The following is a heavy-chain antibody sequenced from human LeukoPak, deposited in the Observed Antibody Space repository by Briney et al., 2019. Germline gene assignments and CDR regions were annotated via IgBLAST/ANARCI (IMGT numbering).Heavy chain of an antibody. Sequence: GGSLRLSCAASGFTFSTYLMSWVRQAPGKGLEWEANINQDGSEKYYVDSVKGRFTISRDNAKNSLYLQMNSLRAEDTAVYYCARGQLGDYWGQGALVTVSS. D-gene: IGHD3-16*01. V-gene: IGHV3-7*05. CDR3: ARGQLGDY. CDR1: GFTFSTYL. J-gene: IGHJ4*02. CDR2: INQDGSEK.